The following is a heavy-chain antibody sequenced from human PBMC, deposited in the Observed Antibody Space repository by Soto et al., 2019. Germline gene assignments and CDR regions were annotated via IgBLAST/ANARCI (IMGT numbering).Heavy chain of an antibody. D-gene: IGHD2-15*01. V-gene: IGHV1-69*13. CDR1: GGTFSSYA. J-gene: IGHJ6*04. CDR2: IIPIFGTA. Sequence: SVKVSCKASGGTFSSYAISWVRQAPGQGLEWMGGIIPIFGTANYAQKFQGRVTITADESTSTAYMELSSLRSEDTAVYYCAVLRTECSGGSCYPYYYYCMDVWGYGTTVTVSS. CDR3: AVLRTECSGGSCYPYYYYCMDV.